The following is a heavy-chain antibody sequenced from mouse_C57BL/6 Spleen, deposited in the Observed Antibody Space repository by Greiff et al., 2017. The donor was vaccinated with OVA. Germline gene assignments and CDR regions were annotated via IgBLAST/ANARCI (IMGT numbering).Heavy chain of an antibody. CDR2: IDPSDSYT. V-gene: IGHV1-69*02. Sequence: QVQLQQPGAELVRPGASVKLSCKASGYTFTSYWMHWVKQRPGQGLEWIGEIDPSDSYTNYNQKFKGKATLTVDTSSSAAYMQRSSLTSEDSAFYYCAKGDVSSYDAMDYWGQGTSVTVSS. D-gene: IGHD1-1*01. CDR3: AKGDVSSYDAMDY. J-gene: IGHJ4*01. CDR1: GYTFTSYW.